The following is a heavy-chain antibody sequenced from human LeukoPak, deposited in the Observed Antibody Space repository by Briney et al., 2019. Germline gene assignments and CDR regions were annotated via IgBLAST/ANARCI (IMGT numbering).Heavy chain of an antibody. CDR1: GYTFTGYY. CDR2: INPNSGGT. J-gene: IGHJ4*02. D-gene: IGHD1-26*01. CDR3: ARGPGWWDLAY. Sequence: ASVKVSRKASGYTFTGYYMHWVRQASGQGLEWMGWINPNSGGTNYAQKFRGRVTMTRDTSISTAYMELSRLRSDDTAVYYCARGPGWWDLAYWGQGTLVTVSS. V-gene: IGHV1-2*02.